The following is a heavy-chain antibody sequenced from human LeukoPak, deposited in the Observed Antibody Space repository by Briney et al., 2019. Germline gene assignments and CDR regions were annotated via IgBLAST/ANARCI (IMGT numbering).Heavy chain of an antibody. CDR1: GFTFSSYW. V-gene: IGHV3-74*01. CDR2: IDRDGSNT. Sequence: PGGSLRLSCAASGFTFSSYWMHWVRQAPGKGLVWVSRIDRDGSNTNYADSVKGGFTISRDNHKNTLHLHMNSLRAEDTAVYYCARDRGWNALDCWGQGTLVSVSS. CDR3: ARDRGWNALDC. J-gene: IGHJ4*02. D-gene: IGHD1-1*01.